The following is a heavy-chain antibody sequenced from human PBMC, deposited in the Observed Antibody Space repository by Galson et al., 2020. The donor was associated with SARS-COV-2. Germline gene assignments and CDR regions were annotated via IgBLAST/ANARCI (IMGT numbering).Heavy chain of an antibody. V-gene: IGHV1-2*02. CDR2: INPNSGGT. CDR3: ARDSKYHLYYYYSMDV. CDR1: QYMFTDYY. D-gene: IGHD2-2*01. J-gene: IGHJ6*03. Sequence: ASVKVSCKASQYMFTDYYMHWVRQAPGQGLEWVGWINPNSGGTNYAQKFQGRVTMTRDTSISTAYMELSRLRSDDTAVYYCARDSKYHLYYYYSMDVWGKGTTVTVSS.